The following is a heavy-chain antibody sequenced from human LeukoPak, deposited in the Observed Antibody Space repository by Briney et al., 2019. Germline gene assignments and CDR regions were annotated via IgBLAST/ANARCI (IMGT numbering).Heavy chain of an antibody. CDR2: IYSGGST. Sequence: GGSLRLSCAASGFTVSSNYMSWVRQAPGKGLEWVSVIYSGGSTYYADSVKGRFTISRDNSKNTLYLQMNSLRAEDTAVYYCARDPSYYGSGSPGVWGKGTTVAVPS. CDR3: ARDPSYYGSGSPGV. CDR1: GFTVSSNY. V-gene: IGHV3-53*01. J-gene: IGHJ6*04. D-gene: IGHD3-10*01.